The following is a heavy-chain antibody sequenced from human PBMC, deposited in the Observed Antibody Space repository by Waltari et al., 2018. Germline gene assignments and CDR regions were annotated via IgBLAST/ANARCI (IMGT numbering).Heavy chain of an antibody. D-gene: IGHD3-22*01. V-gene: IGHV3-48*01. CDR1: GFTFSSYS. Sequence: EVQLVESGGGLVQPGGSLRLSCAASGFTFSSYSMNWVRQAPGKGLEWVSYISSSSSTIYYADSVKGRFTISRDNAKNSLYLQMNSLRAEDTAVYYCASSLDYYDSSGERGWGQGTLVTVSS. CDR3: ASSLDYYDSSGERG. CDR2: ISSSSSTI. J-gene: IGHJ4*02.